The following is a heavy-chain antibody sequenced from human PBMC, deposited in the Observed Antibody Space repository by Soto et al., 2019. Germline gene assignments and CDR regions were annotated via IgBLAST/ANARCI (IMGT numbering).Heavy chain of an antibody. Sequence: GGSLRLSCAASGFTFSSYSMNWVRQAPGKGLEWVSYISSSSSTIYYADSVKGRFTISRDNAKNSLYLQMNSLRAEDTAVYYCARRGFGELFDYWGQGTLVTVSS. J-gene: IGHJ4*02. D-gene: IGHD3-10*01. CDR2: ISSSSSTI. V-gene: IGHV3-48*01. CDR1: GFTFSSYS. CDR3: ARRGFGELFDY.